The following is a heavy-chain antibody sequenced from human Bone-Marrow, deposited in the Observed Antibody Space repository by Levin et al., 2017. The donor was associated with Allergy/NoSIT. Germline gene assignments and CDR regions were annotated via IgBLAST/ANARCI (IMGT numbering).Heavy chain of an antibody. CDR3: ARDPRYYGDYDYYMDV. CDR1: GYTFTSYG. J-gene: IGHJ6*03. CDR2: ISAYNGNT. V-gene: IGHV1-18*01. D-gene: IGHD4-17*01. Sequence: GESLKISCKASGYTFTSYGISWVRQAPGQGLEWMGWISAYNGNTNYAQKLQGRVTMTTDTSTSTAYMELRSLRSDDTAVYYCARDPRYYGDYDYYMDVWGKGTTVTVSS.